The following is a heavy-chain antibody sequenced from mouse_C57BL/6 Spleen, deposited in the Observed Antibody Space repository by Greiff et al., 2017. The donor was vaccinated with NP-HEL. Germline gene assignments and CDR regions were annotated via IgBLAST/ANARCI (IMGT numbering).Heavy chain of an antibody. V-gene: IGHV1-55*01. CDR1: GYTFTSYW. J-gene: IGHJ3*01. CDR3: ARREYYDYDDLAWFAY. Sequence: QVQLQQSGAELVKPGASVKMSCKASGYTFTSYWITWVKQRPGQGLEWIGDIYPGSGSTNYTEKFKSKATLTVDTSSSTAYMQLSSLTSEDSAVYYCARREYYDYDDLAWFAYWGQGTLVTVSA. CDR2: IYPGSGST. D-gene: IGHD2-4*01.